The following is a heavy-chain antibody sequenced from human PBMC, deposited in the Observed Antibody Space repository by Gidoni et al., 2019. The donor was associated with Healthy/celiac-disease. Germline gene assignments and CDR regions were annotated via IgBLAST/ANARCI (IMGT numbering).Heavy chain of an antibody. CDR2: IYHSGST. D-gene: IGHD6-19*01. Sequence: QVPLQESGPGLVKPSETLSLTCAVSGYSISSGYYWGWIRQPPGKGLEWIGSIYHSGSTYYNPSLKSRVTISVETSKNQFSLKLSSVTAADTAVYYCARLIIVAVALGHDAFDIWGQGTMVTVSS. CDR3: ARLIIVAVALGHDAFDI. V-gene: IGHV4-38-2*01. J-gene: IGHJ3*02. CDR1: GYSISSGYY.